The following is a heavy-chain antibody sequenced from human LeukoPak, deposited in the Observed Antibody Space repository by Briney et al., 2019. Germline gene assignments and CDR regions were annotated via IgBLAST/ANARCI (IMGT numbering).Heavy chain of an antibody. Sequence: GASVKVSCKASGYTFTSYGISWVRQAPGQGLEWMGRIIPILGIANYAQKFQGRVTITADKSTSTAYMELSSLRSEDTAVYYCALGTYYYDSSGYIFDYWGQGTLVTVSS. D-gene: IGHD3-22*01. V-gene: IGHV1-69*04. J-gene: IGHJ4*02. CDR3: ALGTYYYDSSGYIFDY. CDR1: GYTFTSYG. CDR2: IIPILGIA.